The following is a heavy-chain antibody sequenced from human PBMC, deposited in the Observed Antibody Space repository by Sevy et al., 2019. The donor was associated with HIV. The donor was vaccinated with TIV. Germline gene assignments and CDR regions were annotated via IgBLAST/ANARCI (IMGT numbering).Heavy chain of an antibody. V-gene: IGHV3-48*01. J-gene: IGHJ6*02. CDR3: ARDRAGTKGVYYYYYGMDV. CDR1: GFTFSSYS. Sequence: GGSLRLSCAASGFTFSSYSMNWVRQAPGKGLEWVSYISSSSSTIYYADSVKGRFTISSDNAKNSLYLQMNSLRAEDTAVYYCARDRAGTKGVYYYYYGMDVWGQGTTVTVSS. D-gene: IGHD6-13*01. CDR2: ISSSSSTI.